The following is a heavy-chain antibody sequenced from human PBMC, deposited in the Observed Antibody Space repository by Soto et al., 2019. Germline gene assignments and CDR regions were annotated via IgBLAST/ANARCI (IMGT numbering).Heavy chain of an antibody. J-gene: IGHJ4*02. CDR1: GFTISTYS. V-gene: IGHV3-23*01. CDR3: AKWSGYGDL. Sequence: EVQLLESGGGLVQPGGSLRLSCAASGFTISTYSFTWVRQTPAKGLEWVSGISVTGDTTFYADSVKGRFTISRDISKNXXYLXXXXXXXXXXXXXXCAKWSGYGDLWGQGTLVTVSS. D-gene: IGHD5-12*01. CDR2: ISVTGDTT.